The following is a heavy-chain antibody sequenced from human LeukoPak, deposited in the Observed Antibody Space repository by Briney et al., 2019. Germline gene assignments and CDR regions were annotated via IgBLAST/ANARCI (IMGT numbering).Heavy chain of an antibody. CDR3: VSGSLQSGYNFDY. V-gene: IGHV3-74*01. D-gene: IGHD3-3*01. Sequence: GGSLRLSCAASGFTFSNYWMHWIRQVPGKGLVWVSHIKYDGSATNYADSVKGRFTISRDNAKNTLYLQKNSLRAEDTAVYYCVSGSLQSGYNFDYWGQGALVTVSS. CDR1: GFTFSNYW. CDR2: IKYDGSAT. J-gene: IGHJ4*02.